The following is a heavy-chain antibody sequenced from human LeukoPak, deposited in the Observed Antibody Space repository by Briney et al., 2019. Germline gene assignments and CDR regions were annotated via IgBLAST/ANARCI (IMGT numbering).Heavy chain of an antibody. V-gene: IGHV3-33*01. CDR1: GFTFRNSG. CDR2: IGYDESKK. D-gene: IGHD4-17*01. J-gene: IGHJ3*01. CDR3: ARGVTSGGP. Sequence: GGSLRLSCVASGFTFRNSGMHWVRQAPGKGLEWVALIGYDESKKYYADSVKGRFTTSRDNSKNTLFLQMNSLRAEDTAVYYCARGVTSGGPWGQGTMVTVSS.